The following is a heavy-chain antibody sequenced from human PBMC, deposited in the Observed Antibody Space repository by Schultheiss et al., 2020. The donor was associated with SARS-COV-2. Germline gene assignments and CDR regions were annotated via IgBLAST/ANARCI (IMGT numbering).Heavy chain of an antibody. CDR2: INPKTGAT. CDR3: ARDRDYYE. Sequence: ALVKVSCKTSGYTFTDYYMHWVRRAPGQGLEWVGRINPKTGATNYAQKFQARVTMTRETSITTAYMELSGLRSDDTAVYYCARDRDYYEWGQGTLVTVSS. J-gene: IGHJ4*02. D-gene: IGHD3-22*01. V-gene: IGHV1-2*06. CDR1: GYTFTDYY.